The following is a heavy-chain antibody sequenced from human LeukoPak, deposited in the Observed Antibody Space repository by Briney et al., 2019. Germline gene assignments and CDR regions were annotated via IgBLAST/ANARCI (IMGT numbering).Heavy chain of an antibody. CDR3: ARGGKATVVTM. CDR1: GGTINSYY. D-gene: IGHD4-23*01. CDR2: IYSSGST. J-gene: IGHJ4*02. Sequence: SETLSLTCTVSGGTINSYYWSWIRQPAGKGLEWIGRIYSSGSTNYNPSLKSRVSMSVDTSKNQFSLKLTSVTAADTALYYCARGGKATVVTMWGQGILVTVSS. V-gene: IGHV4-4*07.